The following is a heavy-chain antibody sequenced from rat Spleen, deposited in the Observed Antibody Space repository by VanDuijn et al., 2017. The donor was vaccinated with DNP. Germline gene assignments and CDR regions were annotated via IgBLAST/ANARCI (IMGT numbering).Heavy chain of an antibody. CDR2: INKDSSTI. Sequence: EVRLVESGGGLVQPGRSLKLSCAASGFTFNNYWMGWVRQAPGKGLEWIGEINKDSSTINYSPSLKDKFTISRDNAQNTLYLQMSKLGSEDTAIYYCARLGWHGWFAYWGQGTLVTVSS. J-gene: IGHJ3*01. D-gene: IGHD1-11*01. V-gene: IGHV4-2*01. CDR3: ARLGWHGWFAY. CDR1: GFTFNNYW.